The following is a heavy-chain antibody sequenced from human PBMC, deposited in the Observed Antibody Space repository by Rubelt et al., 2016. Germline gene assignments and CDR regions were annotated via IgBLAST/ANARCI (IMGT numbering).Heavy chain of an antibody. CDR3: ARDLPPFRRYNWNFPLDY. J-gene: IGHJ4*02. V-gene: IGHV1-18*01. D-gene: IGHD1-7*01. CDR1: GYTFTSYG. CDR2: ISAYNGNP. Sequence: QVQLVQSGAEVKKPGASVKVSCKASGYTFTSYGISWVRQAPGQGLEWMGWISAYNGNPNYAQKLQGRVTMTTDTSTSTAYMELSSLRSDDTAVYYCARDLPPFRRYNWNFPLDYWGQGTLVTVSS.